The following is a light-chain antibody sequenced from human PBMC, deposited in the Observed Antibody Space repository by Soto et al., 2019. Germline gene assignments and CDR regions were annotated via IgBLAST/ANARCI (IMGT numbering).Light chain of an antibody. J-gene: IGLJ2*01. CDR1: SSDVGSYNL. CDR3: CSYSDTSTLV. CDR2: EGS. Sequence: QSALTQPASVSGSPGQSITISCTGTSSDVGSYNLVSWYQQYPGKAPKLMIHEGSKRPSGVSNRFSGSKSGNTASLTISGLQAEDEADDYCCSYSDTSTLVFGGGTKLTVL. V-gene: IGLV2-23*01.